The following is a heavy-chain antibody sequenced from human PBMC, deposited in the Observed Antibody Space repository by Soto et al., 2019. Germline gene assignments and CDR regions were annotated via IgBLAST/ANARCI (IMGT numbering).Heavy chain of an antibody. D-gene: IGHD5-12*01. V-gene: IGHV3-48*01. Sequence: PGGSLRLSCAASGFTFSSYSMNWVRQAPGKGLEWVSYISSSSSTIYYADSVKGRFTISRDNAKNSLYLQMNSLRAEDTAVYYCARDPGSLYIVATIDKGKREYYMDVWGKGTTVTVSS. J-gene: IGHJ6*03. CDR1: GFTFSSYS. CDR3: ARDPGSLYIVATIDKGKREYYMDV. CDR2: ISSSSSTI.